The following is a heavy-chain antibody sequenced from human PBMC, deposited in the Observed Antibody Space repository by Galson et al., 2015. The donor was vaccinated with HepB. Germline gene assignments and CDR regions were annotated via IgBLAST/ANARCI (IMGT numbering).Heavy chain of an antibody. V-gene: IGHV5-51*01. Sequence: QSGAEVKKPGESLKISCKASGYSFTNYWIGWVRQMPGKGLEWMGIIYPGDSDTEYSPSFQGQVTISADKSISTAYLQWSSLKASDTAMYYCARRCSSTICYGAFDIWGQGTMVTVSS. CDR3: ARRCSSTICYGAFDI. CDR1: GYSFTNYW. D-gene: IGHD2-2*01. CDR2: IYPGDSDT. J-gene: IGHJ3*02.